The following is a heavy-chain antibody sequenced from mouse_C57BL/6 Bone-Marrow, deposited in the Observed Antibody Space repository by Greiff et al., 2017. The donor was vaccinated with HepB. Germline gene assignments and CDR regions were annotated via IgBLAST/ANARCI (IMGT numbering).Heavy chain of an antibody. CDR1: GFNIKDYY. Sequence: EVKLMESGAELVRPGASVKLSCTASGFNIKDYYMHWVKQRPEQGLEWIGRIDPEDGDTEYAPKFQGKATMTADTSSNTAYLQLSSLTSADTAVYYCTTWILRYPYYFDYWGQGTTLTVSS. CDR3: TTWILRYPYYFDY. CDR2: IDPEDGDT. J-gene: IGHJ2*01. V-gene: IGHV14-1*01. D-gene: IGHD1-1*01.